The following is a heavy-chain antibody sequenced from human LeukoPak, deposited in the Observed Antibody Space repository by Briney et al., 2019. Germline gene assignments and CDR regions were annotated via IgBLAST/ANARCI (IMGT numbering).Heavy chain of an antibody. J-gene: IGHJ4*02. V-gene: IGHV3-49*04. D-gene: IGHD6-13*01. CDR1: GFSFGDYT. CDR3: TRFYSESSSWALDY. CDR2: IRSKAYGGTT. Sequence: GGSLRPSCTVYGFSFGDYTMSWVRQAPGKGLEWVGFIRSKAYGGTTEYAASVKGRFTISRDDSKTIAYLQMNSLKTEDTAVYYCTRFYSESSSWALDYWGQGTLVTVSS.